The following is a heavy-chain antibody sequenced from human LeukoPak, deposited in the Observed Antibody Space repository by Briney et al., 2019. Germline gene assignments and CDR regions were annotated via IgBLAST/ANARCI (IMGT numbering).Heavy chain of an antibody. CDR1: GFTFSAYW. Sequence: GGSLRLSCEASGFTFSAYWMHWVRQAPGKGLVWVSRINSDGSTTSYADSVKGRFTISRDNAKNTLYLQMNSLRAGDTAVYYCARERTSGWDAFDFWGQGTLVTVSS. CDR3: ARERTSGWDAFDF. V-gene: IGHV3-74*01. D-gene: IGHD6-19*01. CDR2: INSDGSTT. J-gene: IGHJ4*02.